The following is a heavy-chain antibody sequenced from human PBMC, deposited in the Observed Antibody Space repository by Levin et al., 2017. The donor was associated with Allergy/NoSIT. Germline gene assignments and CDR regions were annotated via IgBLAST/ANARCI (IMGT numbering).Heavy chain of an antibody. CDR2: ITSSGYIT. V-gene: IGHV3-23*01. CDR3: AKDLDYYDGSGYDS. CDR1: GFTFSDYA. Sequence: GGSLRLSCAASGFTFSDYAMSWVRQAPGKGLEWVSSITSSGYITYLADSLKGRFTISRDNSRYTLILEMSSMRADDTAVYYCAKDLDYYDGSGYDSWGQGTLVTVSS. D-gene: IGHD3-22*01. J-gene: IGHJ4*02.